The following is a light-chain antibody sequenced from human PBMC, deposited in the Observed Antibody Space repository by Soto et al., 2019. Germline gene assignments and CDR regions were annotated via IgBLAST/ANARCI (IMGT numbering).Light chain of an antibody. Sequence: QSVLTQPPSASGSPGHSVTISCTGTSSDVGAYNYVSWYQQHPGKAPQLMIYEVSKRPSGVPDRFSASKSGNTASLTVSGLQAEDEADYYCKSYAGSNTYVFGSGTKVTVL. V-gene: IGLV2-8*01. J-gene: IGLJ1*01. CDR2: EVS. CDR3: KSYAGSNTYV. CDR1: SSDVGAYNY.